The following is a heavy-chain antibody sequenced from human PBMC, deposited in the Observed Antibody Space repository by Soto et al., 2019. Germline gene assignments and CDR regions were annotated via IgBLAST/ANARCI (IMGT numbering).Heavy chain of an antibody. CDR1: GGSISSYY. J-gene: IGHJ6*03. D-gene: IGHD2-15*01. Sequence: PSETLSLTCTVSGGSISSYYWSWIRQPPGKGLEWIGYIYYSGSTNYNPSLKSRVTISVDTSKNQFSLKLSSVTAADTAVYYCARHPCSGGSCYYYYYMDVWGKGTTVTVSS. V-gene: IGHV4-59*08. CDR2: IYYSGST. CDR3: ARHPCSGGSCYYYYYMDV.